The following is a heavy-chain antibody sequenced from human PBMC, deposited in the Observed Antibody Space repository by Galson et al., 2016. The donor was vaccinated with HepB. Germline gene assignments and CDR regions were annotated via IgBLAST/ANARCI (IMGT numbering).Heavy chain of an antibody. D-gene: IGHD4/OR15-4a*01. CDR2: IYPGDSQT. Sequence: QSGAEVKKPGESLKISCKGSGYTFTIYWIAWVRQMPGKGLEWMGIIYPGDSQTIYSPSFQGQVTISVDKSISPAYLQWSSLKASDTAMYYCARRTYGAPFDIWGQGTMVTVSS. CDR1: GYTFTIYW. J-gene: IGHJ3*02. V-gene: IGHV5-51*01. CDR3: ARRTYGAPFDI.